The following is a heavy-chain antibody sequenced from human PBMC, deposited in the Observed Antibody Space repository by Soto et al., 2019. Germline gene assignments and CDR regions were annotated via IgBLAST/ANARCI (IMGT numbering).Heavy chain of an antibody. Sequence: QVQLMQSGNEVKKPGASVTVSCKASGYTFANYGISWVRQAPGQGLEWMGWISGNNGATNFAPKVQDRITLTLDTSTGVASLTLRSLRSDDTAIYYCVRDLKYLRVTGNWFASWGQGTLVTVSS. CDR2: ISGNNGAT. V-gene: IGHV1-18*04. CDR3: VRDLKYLRVTGNWFAS. D-gene: IGHD1-1*01. J-gene: IGHJ5*01. CDR1: GYTFANYG.